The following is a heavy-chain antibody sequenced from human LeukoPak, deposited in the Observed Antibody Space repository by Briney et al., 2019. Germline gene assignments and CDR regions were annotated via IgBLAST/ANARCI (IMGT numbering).Heavy chain of an antibody. V-gene: IGHV1-2*02. D-gene: IGHD2-2*01. CDR2: INPNSGGT. CDR1: GYTFTGYY. Sequence: AASVKVSCKASGYTFTGYYMHWVRQAPGQGLEWMGWINPNSGGTNYAQKFQGRVTMTRDTSISTAYMELSRLRSDDTAVYYCARILGYCSSTSCYNYYYYYMDVWGKGTTVTVSS. J-gene: IGHJ6*03. CDR3: ARILGYCSSTSCYNYYYYYMDV.